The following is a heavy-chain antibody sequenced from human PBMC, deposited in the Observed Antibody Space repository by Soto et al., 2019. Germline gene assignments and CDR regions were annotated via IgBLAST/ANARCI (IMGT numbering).Heavy chain of an antibody. V-gene: IGHV4-34*01. CDR3: ARRRITMITSNTWYYFDY. J-gene: IGHJ4*02. CDR1: GGSFSGYY. Sequence: PSETLSLTCAVYGGSFSGYYWSWIRQPPGKGLEWIGEINHSGSTNYNPSLKSRVTISVDTSKNQFSLKLSSVTAADTAVYYCARRRITMITSNTWYYFDYWGQGTLVTVSS. CDR2: INHSGST. D-gene: IGHD3-22*01.